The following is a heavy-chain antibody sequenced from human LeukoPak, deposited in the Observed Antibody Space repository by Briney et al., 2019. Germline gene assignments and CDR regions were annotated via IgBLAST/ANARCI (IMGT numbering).Heavy chain of an antibody. J-gene: IGHJ4*02. V-gene: IGHV4-61*02. CDR2: IYTSGST. Sequence: PSQTLSLTCTVSGGSISSGSYYWSWIRQPAGKGLEWIGRIYTSGSTNYNPSLKSRVTISVDTSKNQFSLKLSSVTAADTAVYYCAKNTWELLQWGQGTLVTVSS. CDR1: GGSISSGSYY. CDR3: AKNTWELLQ. D-gene: IGHD1-26*01.